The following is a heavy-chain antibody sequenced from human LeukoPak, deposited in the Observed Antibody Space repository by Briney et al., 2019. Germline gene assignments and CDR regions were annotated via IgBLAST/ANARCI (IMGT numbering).Heavy chain of an antibody. D-gene: IGHD5-12*01. Sequence: GGSLRLSCAASGFTFSSYSMSWVRQAPGKGLEWVANIKQDGSEKYYVDSVKGRFTISRDNAKNSLYLQMNSLRAEDTAVYYCARDQDVDIVATTDIDYYYYMDVWGKGTTVTVSS. V-gene: IGHV3-7*01. CDR2: IKQDGSEK. CDR1: GFTFSSYS. CDR3: ARDQDVDIVATTDIDYYYYMDV. J-gene: IGHJ6*03.